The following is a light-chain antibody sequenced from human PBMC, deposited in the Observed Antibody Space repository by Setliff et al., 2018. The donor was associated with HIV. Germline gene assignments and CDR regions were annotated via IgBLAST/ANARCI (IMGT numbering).Light chain of an antibody. V-gene: IGLV2-23*02. CDR3: CSYVGSSYV. Sequence: QSALTQPASVSGSPGQSITISCTGTSSDIGSYNLVSWYQQHPGKVPKLKIYEVIKRPSGVSNRFSGSKSGNTASLTISGLQAEDEADYYCCSYVGSSYVFGTGTKVTVL. J-gene: IGLJ1*01. CDR1: SSDIGSYNL. CDR2: EVI.